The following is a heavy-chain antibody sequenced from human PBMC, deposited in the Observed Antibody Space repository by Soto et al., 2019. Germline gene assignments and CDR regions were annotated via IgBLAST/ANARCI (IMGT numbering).Heavy chain of an antibody. V-gene: IGHV1-8*01. CDR3: ERQGVRGMDE. CDR1: GYTFTSYD. Sequence: QVQLVQSGAEVKKPGASVKVSCKASGYTFTSYDINWVRQATGQGLEWMGWMNPNSANTGYAQKFQGRVTMTRNTSISTAYLELGSLRSEETAVYCCERQGVRGMDERGQGTTVTVSS. D-gene: IGHD3-16*01. CDR2: MNPNSANT. J-gene: IGHJ6*02.